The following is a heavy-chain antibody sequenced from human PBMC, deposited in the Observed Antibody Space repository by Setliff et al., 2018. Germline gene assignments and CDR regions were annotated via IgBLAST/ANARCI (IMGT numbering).Heavy chain of an antibody. CDR3: ASDGQGNYNFWSGSYYYYGMDV. CDR2: ISAYNGNT. J-gene: IGHJ6*02. CDR1: GYTFTSYA. V-gene: IGHV1-18*01. Sequence: ASVKVSCKASGYTFTSYALHWLRQAPGQRLEWMGWISAYNGNTNYAQKLQGRVTMTTDTSTSTAYMELRSLRSDDTAVYYCASDGQGNYNFWSGSYYYYGMDVWVPETLLVTVSS. D-gene: IGHD3-3*01.